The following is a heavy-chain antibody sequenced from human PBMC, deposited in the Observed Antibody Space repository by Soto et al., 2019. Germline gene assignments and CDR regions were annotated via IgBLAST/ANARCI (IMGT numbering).Heavy chain of an antibody. V-gene: IGHV1-18*01. Sequence: QVQLVQSGAEVKKPGASVKVSCKASGYTFTSYGISWVRQAPGQGLEWMGWISAYNGITNYAQKLQGRVTMTADTSTSTAYMELRSPTSADTAVYSCARYSEWFGDSRSGMDVWGQGTTVTVSS. CDR3: ARYSEWFGDSRSGMDV. D-gene: IGHD3-10*01. J-gene: IGHJ6*02. CDR2: ISAYNGIT. CDR1: GYTFTSYG.